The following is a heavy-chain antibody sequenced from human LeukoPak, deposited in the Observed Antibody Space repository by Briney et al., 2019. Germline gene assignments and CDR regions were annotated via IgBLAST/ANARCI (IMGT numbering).Heavy chain of an antibody. J-gene: IGHJ5*02. CDR3: ARGTVTTRYNWFDP. D-gene: IGHD4-11*01. CDR1: GFTFSSYG. CDR2: IWYDGSNK. V-gene: IGHV3-33*01. Sequence: GRSLRLSCAASGFTFSSYGMHWVRQAPGKGLEWVAVIWYDGSNKYYADSVKGRFTISRDNSKNTLYLQMNSLRAEDTAVYYCARGTVTTRYNWFDPWGQGTLVTVPS.